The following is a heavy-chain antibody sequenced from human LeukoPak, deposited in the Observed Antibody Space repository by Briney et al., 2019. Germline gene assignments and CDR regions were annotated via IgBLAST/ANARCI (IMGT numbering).Heavy chain of an antibody. J-gene: IGHJ4*02. CDR1: GFTFSNYW. Sequence: GGSLRLSCAASGFTFSNYWMHWVRQAPGKGLVWVSRINSDGSSTNYADSVKGRFTISRDNAKNTLYLQMNSLRAEDTAVYYCAREGKHVLRYFDWLTFDYWGQGTLVTVSS. CDR3: AREGKHVLRYFDWLTFDY. CDR2: INSDGSST. V-gene: IGHV3-74*01. D-gene: IGHD3-9*01.